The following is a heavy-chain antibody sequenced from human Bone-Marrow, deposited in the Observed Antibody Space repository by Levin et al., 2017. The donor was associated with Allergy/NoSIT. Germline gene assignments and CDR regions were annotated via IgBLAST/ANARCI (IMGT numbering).Heavy chain of an antibody. CDR2: ISSSGSYI. D-gene: IGHD3-22*01. Sequence: GGSLRLSCAASGFTFSSYSMNWVRQAPGKGLEWVSSISSSGSYIYYADSVKGRFTISRDNAKNSLYLQMNSLRAEYTAVYYCAREGITMIVVVIAPPLEGPFNQYGMDVWGQGTTVNVS. CDR1: GFTFSSYS. CDR3: AREGITMIVVVIAPPLEGPFNQYGMDV. J-gene: IGHJ6*02. V-gene: IGHV3-21*01.